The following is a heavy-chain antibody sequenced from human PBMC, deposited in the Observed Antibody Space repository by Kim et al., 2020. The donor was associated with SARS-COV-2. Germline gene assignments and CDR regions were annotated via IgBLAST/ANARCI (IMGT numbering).Heavy chain of an antibody. CDR2: IKQDGSER. CDR1: GFAFSTHW. J-gene: IGHJ3*02. CDR3: ARAVAFDI. V-gene: IGHV3-7*01. Sequence: GGSLRLSCAASGFAFSTHWMGWVRQAPGKGLEWVADIKQDGSERYYVDSVKGRFTISRDNAKNSLYLQMSSLRAEDTAVNYCARAVAFDIWGQGTMVTVSS.